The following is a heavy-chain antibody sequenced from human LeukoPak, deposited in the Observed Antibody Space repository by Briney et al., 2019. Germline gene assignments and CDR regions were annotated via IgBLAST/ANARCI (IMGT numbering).Heavy chain of an antibody. V-gene: IGHV4-59*08. CDR3: AGHHPRNTVDF. D-gene: IGHD2/OR15-2a*01. Sequence: KSSETLSLTCTVSGGSISSYYRSWIRQPPGKGLEWIAYTSDIGSINYNPSLKSRVTISLDTSKNQFSLKLSSVTAADTAVYYCAGHHPRNTVDFWGQGTLVTVSS. J-gene: IGHJ4*02. CDR2: TSDIGSI. CDR1: GGSISSYY.